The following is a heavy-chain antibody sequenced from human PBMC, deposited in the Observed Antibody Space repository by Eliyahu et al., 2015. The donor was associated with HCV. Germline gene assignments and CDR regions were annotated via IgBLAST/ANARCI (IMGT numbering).Heavy chain of an antibody. CDR2: IYXSGST. Sequence: QVQLQESGPGLVKPSQTLSLTCTVSGGSISSGDYYWSWIRQPPGKGLEWIGYIYXSGSTYYSPSLKSRVTISVDTSKNQFSLKLSSVTAADTAVYYCARLRFLEWLVAGRFDPWGQGTLVTVSS. J-gene: IGHJ5*02. V-gene: IGHV4-30-4*01. CDR1: GGSISSGDYY. CDR3: ARLRFLEWLVAGRFDP. D-gene: IGHD3-3*01.